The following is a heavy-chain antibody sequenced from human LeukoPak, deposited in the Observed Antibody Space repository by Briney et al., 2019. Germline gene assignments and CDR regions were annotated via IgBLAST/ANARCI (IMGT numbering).Heavy chain of an antibody. D-gene: IGHD6-19*01. J-gene: IGHJ5*02. CDR1: GGSISSGGYY. Sequence: PSQTLSLTCTVSGGSISSGGYYWSWIRQHPGKGLEWIGYIYYSGSTYYNPSLKSRVTISVDTSKNQFSLKLSSVTAADTAVYYCARLEKQWPLPYNWFDPWGQGTLVTVSS. V-gene: IGHV4-31*03. CDR3: ARLEKQWPLPYNWFDP. CDR2: IYYSGST.